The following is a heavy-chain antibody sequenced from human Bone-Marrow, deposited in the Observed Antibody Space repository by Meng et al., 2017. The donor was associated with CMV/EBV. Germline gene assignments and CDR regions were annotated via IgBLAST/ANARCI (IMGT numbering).Heavy chain of an antibody. Sequence: SETLSLTCTVSGGSVSSYYWSWIRQAPGKGLEWIGFIYYTGSTSFNPSLKSRVTISLDTSKNQFSLKLSSVTAADTAVYYRARGGGYLNWGQGTLVTVSS. J-gene: IGHJ4*02. CDR3: ARGGGYLN. CDR2: IYYTGST. V-gene: IGHV4-59*02. CDR1: GGSVSSYY. D-gene: IGHD5-12*01.